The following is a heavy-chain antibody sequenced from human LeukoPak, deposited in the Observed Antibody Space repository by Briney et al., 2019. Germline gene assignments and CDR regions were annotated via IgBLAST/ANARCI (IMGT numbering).Heavy chain of an antibody. J-gene: IGHJ5*02. CDR1: GYTFTTYG. V-gene: IGHV1-18*01. Sequence: ASVKVSCKASGYTFTTYGISWVRQAPGQGLEWMGWISPYNGNTRYIQNLQGRVTMTVDTSTNTASMELRSLRSDDTAVYYCARWEKYSSSWYETRKNRLSHTKRNWFDPWGQGTLVTVSS. CDR2: ISPYNGNT. D-gene: IGHD6-13*01. CDR3: ARWEKYSSSWYETRKNRLSHTKRNWFDP.